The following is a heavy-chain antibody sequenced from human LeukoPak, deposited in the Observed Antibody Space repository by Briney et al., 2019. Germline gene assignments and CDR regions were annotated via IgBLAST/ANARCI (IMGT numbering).Heavy chain of an antibody. CDR2: IYYSGST. V-gene: IGHV4-59*01. CDR1: GGSISSYC. CDR3: ARVRGYYDSSGYDY. D-gene: IGHD3-22*01. J-gene: IGHJ4*02. Sequence: SETLSLTCTVSGGSISSYCWSWIRQPPGKGLEWIGYIYYSGSTNYNPALKSRVTISEDTSKNQISLKLSSVTAADTAVYYCARVRGYYDSSGYDYWGQGTLVTVSS.